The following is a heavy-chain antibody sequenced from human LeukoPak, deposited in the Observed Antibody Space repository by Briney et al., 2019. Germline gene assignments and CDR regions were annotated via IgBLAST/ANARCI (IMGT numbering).Heavy chain of an antibody. CDR2: IWFDGSTK. Sequence: PGRSLSLSCAASGFPFSSYGMYWDRQAPGKGLEWMAVIWFDGSTKYYADSVKGRFTISRDNSKNTLYLQMNSLRDDDTAVYYCARDEGIASYFDYWGQGTLVTVSS. D-gene: IGHD6-13*01. J-gene: IGHJ4*02. CDR3: ARDEGIASYFDY. CDR1: GFPFSSYG. V-gene: IGHV3-33*07.